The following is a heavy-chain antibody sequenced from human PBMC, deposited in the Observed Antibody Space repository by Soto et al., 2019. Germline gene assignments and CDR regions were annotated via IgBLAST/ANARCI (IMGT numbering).Heavy chain of an antibody. CDR1: GYTFTSYY. Sequence: ASVKVSCKASGYTFTSYYMHWVRQASGKGLEWVGRIRSKANSYATAYAAPVKGRFTISRDDSKNTAYLQMNSLKTEDTAVYYCTVGWYDFWSGYRRGTYYYYGMDVWGQGTTVTVSS. V-gene: IGHV3-73*01. CDR3: TVGWYDFWSGYRRGTYYYYGMDV. CDR2: IRSKANSYAT. J-gene: IGHJ6*02. D-gene: IGHD3-3*01.